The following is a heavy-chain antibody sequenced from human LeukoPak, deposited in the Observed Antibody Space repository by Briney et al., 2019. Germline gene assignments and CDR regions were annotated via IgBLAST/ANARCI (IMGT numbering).Heavy chain of an antibody. J-gene: IGHJ5*02. Sequence: SETLSLTCTVSGGSISSSSYYWGWIRQPPGKGLEWIGSLYYSGSIYYDPSLKSRVAISFDTSKNQFSLKLTSVTAADTAVYYCARTSMVRGVIWWFDPWGQGTLVTVSS. CDR3: ARTSMVRGVIWWFDP. CDR1: GGSISSSSYY. CDR2: LYYSGSI. V-gene: IGHV4-39*01. D-gene: IGHD3-10*01.